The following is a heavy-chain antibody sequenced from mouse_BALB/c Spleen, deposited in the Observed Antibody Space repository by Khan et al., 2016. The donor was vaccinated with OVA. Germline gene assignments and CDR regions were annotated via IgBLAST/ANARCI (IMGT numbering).Heavy chain of an antibody. V-gene: IGHV1S136*01. CDR3: ATYYGNYGYAMDY. CDR2: INPYNDGT. CDR1: GYTFTSYV. D-gene: IGHD2-10*01. J-gene: IGHJ4*01. Sequence: EVQLQESGPELVKPGASVKMSCKASGYTFTSYVMHWVKQKPGQGLEWIGYINPYNDGTKYNEKFKGKATLTSDKSSSTAYMELSSLTSEDSAVYYCATYYGNYGYAMDYWGQGTSVTVSS.